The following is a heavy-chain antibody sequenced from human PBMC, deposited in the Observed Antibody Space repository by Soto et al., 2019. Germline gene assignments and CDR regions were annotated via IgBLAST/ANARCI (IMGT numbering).Heavy chain of an antibody. D-gene: IGHD3-9*01. J-gene: IGHJ3*02. V-gene: IGHV3-30-3*01. CDR3: AREPPYYDILTGYSSDAFDI. CDR2: ISYDGSNK. Sequence: QVQLVESGGGVVQPGRSLRLSCAASGFTFSSYAMHWVRQAPGKGLEWVAVISYDGSNKYYADSVKGRFTISRDNSKNTLYLQMNSLRAEDTAVYYCAREPPYYDILTGYSSDAFDIWGQGTMVTVSS. CDR1: GFTFSSYA.